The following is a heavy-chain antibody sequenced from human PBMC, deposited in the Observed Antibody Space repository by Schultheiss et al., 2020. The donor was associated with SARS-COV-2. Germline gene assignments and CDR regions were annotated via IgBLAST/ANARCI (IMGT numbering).Heavy chain of an antibody. V-gene: IGHV3-21*01. CDR1: GFTFSSYA. D-gene: IGHD6-13*01. Sequence: GESLKISCAASGFTFSSYAMSWVRQAPGKGLEWVSSITGSGSKTYYADSVKGRFTISRDNAKNSLYLQMNSLRAEDTAVYYCARVIAAAGTDYWGQGTLVTVSS. CDR3: ARVIAAAGTDY. J-gene: IGHJ4*02. CDR2: ITGSGSKT.